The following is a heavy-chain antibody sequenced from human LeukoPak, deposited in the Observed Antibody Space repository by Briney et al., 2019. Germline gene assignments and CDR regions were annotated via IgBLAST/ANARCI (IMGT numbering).Heavy chain of an antibody. CDR3: AREGGSYLFDW. V-gene: IGHV3-48*03. D-gene: IGHD1-26*01. CDR2: IRSSGSTI. J-gene: IGHJ4*02. Sequence: GGSLRLSCAASGFTFSSYAMNWVRQAPGKGLEWVSFIRSSGSTIYYADSVKGRFTISRDNAKNSLYLQMNSLRAEDTAVYYCAREGGSYLFDWWGQGTLVTVSS. CDR1: GFTFSSYA.